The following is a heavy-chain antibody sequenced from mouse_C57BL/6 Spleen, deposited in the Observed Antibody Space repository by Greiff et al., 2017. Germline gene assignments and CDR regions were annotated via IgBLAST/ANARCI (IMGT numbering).Heavy chain of an antibody. D-gene: IGHD2-12*01. J-gene: IGHJ3*01. CDR2: IHPNSGST. CDR1: GYTFTSYW. CDR3: ARDYKGFAY. V-gene: IGHV1-64*01. Sequence: QVKLLQPGAELVKPGASVKLSCKASGYTFTSYWMHWVKQRPGQGLEWIGMIHPNSGSTKYNEKFKSKATLTVDKSSSTAYMQLSSLTSEDSAVYYCARDYKGFAYWGQGTLVTFSA.